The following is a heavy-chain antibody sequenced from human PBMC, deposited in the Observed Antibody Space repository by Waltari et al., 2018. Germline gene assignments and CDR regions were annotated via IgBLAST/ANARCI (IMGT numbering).Heavy chain of an antibody. CDR3: ARPYASGWYINFDY. D-gene: IGHD6-19*01. CDR2: IKQDGSEN. J-gene: IGHJ4*02. Sequence: EVQLVESGGGLVQPGGSLRLSCAASGFTFSSSWRSWVRQAPGKGLEWVANIKQDGSENYYVDSVKGRFTFSRDNAKNSLYLQMNSLRAEDTAVYYCARPYASGWYINFDYWGQGTLVTVSS. CDR1: GFTFSSSW. V-gene: IGHV3-7*01.